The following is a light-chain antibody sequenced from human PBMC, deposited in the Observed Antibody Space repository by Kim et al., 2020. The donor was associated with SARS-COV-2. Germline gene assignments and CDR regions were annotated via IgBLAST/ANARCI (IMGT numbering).Light chain of an antibody. CDR2: DVT. CDR1: RRDVCHYNS. Sequence: GQSITISCTGTRRDVCHYNSVSWYQQHPGKAPKLMIYDVTKRPSGVSIRFSGSKSGNTASLTISGLQAEDEADYYCNSYTSSTSDVFGTGTKVTVL. J-gene: IGLJ1*01. V-gene: IGLV2-14*04. CDR3: NSYTSSTSDV.